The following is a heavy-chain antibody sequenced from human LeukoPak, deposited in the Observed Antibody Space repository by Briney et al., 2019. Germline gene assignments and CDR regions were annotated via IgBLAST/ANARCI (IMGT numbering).Heavy chain of an antibody. CDR1: GGTFSSYA. CDR3: ARGGTIFGVVTGYRYYYYMDV. D-gene: IGHD3-3*01. Sequence: GASVKVSCKASGGTFSSYAISWVRQAPGQGLEWMGGIIPIFGTANYAQKFQGRVTITTDESTSTAYMELGSLRSEDTAVYYCARGGTIFGVVTGYRYYYYMDVWGKGTTVTVSS. CDR2: IIPIFGTA. V-gene: IGHV1-69*05. J-gene: IGHJ6*03.